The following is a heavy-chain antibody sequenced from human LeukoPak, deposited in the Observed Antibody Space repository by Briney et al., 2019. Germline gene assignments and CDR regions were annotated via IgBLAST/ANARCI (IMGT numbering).Heavy chain of an antibody. D-gene: IGHD6-13*01. CDR3: ASYIAAAGFDY. V-gene: IGHV1-2*02. J-gene: IGHJ4*02. CDR2: INPNSGGT. Sequence: GASVQVSCKASGYTLTRYYMHWVRQAPRQGVEWMGWINPNSGGTNYAQHSQGRVTMTRDTSISTAYMELGRLRSDDRAVYYCASYIAAAGFDYWGQGTLVTVSS. CDR1: GYTLTRYY.